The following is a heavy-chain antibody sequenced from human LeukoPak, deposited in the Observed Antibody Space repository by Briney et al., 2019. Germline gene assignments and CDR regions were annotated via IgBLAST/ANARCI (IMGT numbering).Heavy chain of an antibody. D-gene: IGHD3-22*01. CDR2: ISAGGTYI. V-gene: IGHV3-21*01. J-gene: IGHJ3*02. CDR1: GFTFSGYS. CDR3: AILRGYYYDSSGYYRHDAFDI. Sequence: KPGGSLRLSCVASGFTFSGYSMNWVRQAPGKGLEWVSSISAGGTYIYYADSVKGRFTISRDNAKNSLYLQMNSLRAEDTAVYYCAILRGYYYDSSGYYRHDAFDIWGQGTMVTVSS.